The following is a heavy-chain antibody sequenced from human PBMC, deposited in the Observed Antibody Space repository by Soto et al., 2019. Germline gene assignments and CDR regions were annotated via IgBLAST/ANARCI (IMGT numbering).Heavy chain of an antibody. D-gene: IGHD3-10*01. CDR2: IYYSGST. CDR3: ARVFGFGGMDV. J-gene: IGHJ6*02. Sequence: SETLSLTWTVSGGSISSGGYYWSWIRQHPGKGLEWVGYIYYSGSTYYNPSLKSRVTVSVDTSKNQFSLKLSSVTAADTAVYYCARVFGFGGMDVWGQGTTVTVSS. CDR1: GGSISSGGYY. V-gene: IGHV4-31*02.